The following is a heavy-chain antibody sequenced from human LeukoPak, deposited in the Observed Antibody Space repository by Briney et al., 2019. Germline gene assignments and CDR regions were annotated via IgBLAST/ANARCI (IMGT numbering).Heavy chain of an antibody. CDR2: IYSRVT. D-gene: IGHD3-10*01. CDR3: ARDSGTTGEVKFDP. J-gene: IGHJ5*02. Sequence: SETLSLTCTVSGGSISSYYLSWIRQPAGKGLEWIGRIYSRVTTYNPSLKSRVTMSADTSRNYVSLTLNSVTAADTAVYYCARDSGTTGEVKFDPWGQGTLVTVSS. CDR1: GGSISSYY. V-gene: IGHV4-4*07.